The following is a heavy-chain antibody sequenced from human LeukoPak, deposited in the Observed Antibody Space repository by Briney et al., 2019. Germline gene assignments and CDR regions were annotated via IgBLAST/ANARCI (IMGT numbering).Heavy chain of an antibody. CDR3: ARDTLDYYDSSGLFDY. V-gene: IGHV3-30*03. Sequence: GGSLRLSCAASGLSFSSYGMHWVRQAPGKGLEWVAVISYDGSNKYYADSVKGRFTISRDNSKNTLYLQMNSLRAEDTAVYYCARDTLDYYDSSGLFDYWGQGTLVTVSS. J-gene: IGHJ4*02. CDR1: GLSFSSYG. CDR2: ISYDGSNK. D-gene: IGHD3-22*01.